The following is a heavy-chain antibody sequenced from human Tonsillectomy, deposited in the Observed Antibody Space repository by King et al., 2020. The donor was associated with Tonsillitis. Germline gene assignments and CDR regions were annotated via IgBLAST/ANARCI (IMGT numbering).Heavy chain of an antibody. CDR3: ERDAATVVSLTWFDP. Sequence: QLVQSGAEVKKPGASVKVSCKASGYSFTDYYMHWVRQAPGQGLEWMGWINPYSDNTNYAQNFQGRVTITRDTSVTTVYMELGRLRSDDTAVSYCERDAATVVSLTWFDPWGQGTLVTVSS. D-gene: IGHD4-23*01. CDR2: INPYSDNT. CDR1: GYSFTDYY. J-gene: IGHJ5*02. V-gene: IGHV1-2*02.